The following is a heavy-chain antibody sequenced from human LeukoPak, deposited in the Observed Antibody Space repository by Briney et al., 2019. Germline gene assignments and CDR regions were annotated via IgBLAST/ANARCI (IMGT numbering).Heavy chain of an antibody. D-gene: IGHD1-7*01. Sequence: GGSLRLSCAASGVTFSRSAMSCVRQTPGKGLEWVSGISGSGDTTYYADSVKGRFTISRGNFKNTLSLQMNSLSADDTAVYLCAKLGNSNYVFVYWGRGTLVTVSS. CDR1: GVTFSRSA. J-gene: IGHJ4*02. CDR2: ISGSGDTT. CDR3: AKLGNSNYVFVY. V-gene: IGHV3-23*01.